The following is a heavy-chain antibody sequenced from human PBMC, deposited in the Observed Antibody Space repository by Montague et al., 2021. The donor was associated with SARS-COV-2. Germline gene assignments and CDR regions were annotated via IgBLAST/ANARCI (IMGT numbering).Heavy chain of an antibody. J-gene: IGHJ4*02. CDR1: GDSISNYY. CDR3: ARHSGYYDRSGYYDY. CDR2: IYFSGST. Sequence: SETLSLTCTVSGDSISNYYWSWNRQPPGKGLEWIAYIYFSGSTNYNPSLESRVSISVITSRNQLSLRLRSVTAADTAVYYCARHSGYYDRSGYYDYWGQGTLVTVSS. V-gene: IGHV4-59*08. D-gene: IGHD3-22*01.